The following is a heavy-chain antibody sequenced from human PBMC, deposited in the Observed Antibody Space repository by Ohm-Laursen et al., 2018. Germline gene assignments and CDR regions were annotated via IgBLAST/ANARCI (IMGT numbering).Heavy chain of an antibody. CDR3: ARAAAVAGTPFRY. D-gene: IGHD6-19*01. J-gene: IGHJ4*02. CDR1: GFTFSSYW. V-gene: IGHV3-7*01. Sequence: GSLRLSCSASGFTFSSYWMSWVRQAPGKGLEWVANIKQDGSEKYYVDSVKGRFTISRDNAKDSLYLQMNSLRAEDTAVYYCARAAAVAGTPFRYWGQGTLVTVSS. CDR2: IKQDGSEK.